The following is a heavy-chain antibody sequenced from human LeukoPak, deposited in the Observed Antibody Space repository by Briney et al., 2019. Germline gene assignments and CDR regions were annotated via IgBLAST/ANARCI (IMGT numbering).Heavy chain of an antibody. CDR2: IIPIFGTA. Sequence: SVKVSCKASGGTFSSYAISWVRQAPEQGLEWMGRIIPIFGTANYAQKFQGRVTITTDESTSTAYMELSSLRSEDTAVYYCARVRRGYYYMDVWGKGTTVTVSS. CDR3: ARVRRGYYYMDV. V-gene: IGHV1-69*05. D-gene: IGHD3-22*01. CDR1: GGTFSSYA. J-gene: IGHJ6*03.